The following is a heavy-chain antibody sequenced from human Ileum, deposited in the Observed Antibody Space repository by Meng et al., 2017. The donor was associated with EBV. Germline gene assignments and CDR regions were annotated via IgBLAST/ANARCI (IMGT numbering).Heavy chain of an antibody. CDR1: GGSFSGYY. J-gene: IGHJ4*02. Sequence: HVQLQQGGAGLFKPWGTLSLTCAVYGGSFSGYYWSWIRQPPGKGLEWIGEINHSGSTNYNPSLKSRVTISVDTSKNQFSLKLSSVTAADTAVYYCARGNKVSDRGFDYWGQGTLVTVSS. D-gene: IGHD3-10*01. CDR3: ARGNKVSDRGFDY. V-gene: IGHV4-34*01. CDR2: INHSGST.